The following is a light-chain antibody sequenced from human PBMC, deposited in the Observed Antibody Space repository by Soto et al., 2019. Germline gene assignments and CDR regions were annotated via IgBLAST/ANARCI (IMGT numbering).Light chain of an antibody. CDR2: GIS. J-gene: IGKJ1*01. CDR1: QTVSSIY. Sequence: EIVLTQSQGILSLSPGERATLSCRASQTVSSIYLAWYQQKPGQAPRLLIYGISTRATGIPDRFSGSGSGTDFTLTISRLEPEDFAVYYCEQYGSSPRTFGQGTKVEIK. CDR3: EQYGSSPRT. V-gene: IGKV3-20*01.